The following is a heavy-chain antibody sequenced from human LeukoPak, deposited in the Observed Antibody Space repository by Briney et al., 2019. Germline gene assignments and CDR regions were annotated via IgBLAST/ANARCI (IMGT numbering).Heavy chain of an antibody. CDR2: TNHSGST. Sequence: NPSETLSLTCAVYGGSFSGYYWSWIRQPPGKGLEWIGETNHSGSTNYNPSLRSRVTISVDTSKNQFSLKLSSVTAADTAVYYCARHRIGSSWSLLNNWFDPWGQGTLVTVSS. J-gene: IGHJ5*02. D-gene: IGHD6-13*01. CDR3: ARHRIGSSWSLLNNWFDP. CDR1: GGSFSGYY. V-gene: IGHV4-34*01.